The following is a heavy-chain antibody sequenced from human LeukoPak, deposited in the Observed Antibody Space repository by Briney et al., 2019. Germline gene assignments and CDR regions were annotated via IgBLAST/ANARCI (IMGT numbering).Heavy chain of an antibody. CDR3: ASRPADTTWYGVFDY. CDR1: GGSINSHY. CDR2: IFNTGNT. D-gene: IGHD3-10*01. V-gene: IGHV4-59*11. Sequence: PSETLSLTCSVSGGSINSHYWSWIRQPPGKRLEWIGYIFNTGNTNYNPSLASRVTMSVDTSRAQFFLRLSPVTAADTAIYYCASRPADTTWYGVFDYWSQGTLVTVFS. J-gene: IGHJ4*02.